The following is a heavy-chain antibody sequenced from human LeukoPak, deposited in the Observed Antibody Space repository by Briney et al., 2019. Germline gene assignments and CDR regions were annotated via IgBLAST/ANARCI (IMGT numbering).Heavy chain of an antibody. CDR1: GFTFSSYG. CDR2: IWYDGSNK. CDR3: ARELSSSRYNWFDP. J-gene: IGHJ5*02. D-gene: IGHD6-19*01. Sequence: GGSLRLSCAASGFTFSSYGMHWVRQAPGKGLEWVAVIWYDGSNKYYADSVKGRFTISRENSKNTLYLQMNSLRAEDTAVYYCARELSSSRYNWFDPWGQGTLVTVSS. V-gene: IGHV3-33*01.